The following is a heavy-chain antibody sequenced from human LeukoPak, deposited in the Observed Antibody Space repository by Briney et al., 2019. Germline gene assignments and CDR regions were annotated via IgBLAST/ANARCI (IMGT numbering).Heavy chain of an antibody. D-gene: IGHD3-16*01. CDR2: ISSSGGT. CDR1: GGSISSYF. J-gene: IGHJ3*02. CDR3: ARQGSGGRAFDI. Sequence: SETLSLTCNVSGGSISSYFWSWIRQPPEKGLEWIGFISSSGGTNYNPSLKSRLTISLDTSKNQFSLKLNSVTAADTAVYYCARQGSGGRAFDIWGQGTMVTVSS. V-gene: IGHV4-59*08.